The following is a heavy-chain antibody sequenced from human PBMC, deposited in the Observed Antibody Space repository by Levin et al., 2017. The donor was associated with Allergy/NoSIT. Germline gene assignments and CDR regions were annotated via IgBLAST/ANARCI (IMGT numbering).Heavy chain of an antibody. CDR1: GFTFSSSG. J-gene: IGHJ3*02. D-gene: IGHD2-2*01. CDR3: ARYCSSTSCYASDAFDI. Sequence: LSLTCAASGFTFSSSGMHWVRQAPGKGLEWVAVIWYDGSNKYYADSVKGRFTISRDNSKNTLYLQMNSLRAEDTAVYYCARYCSSTSCYASDAFDIWGQGTMVTVSS. CDR2: IWYDGSNK. V-gene: IGHV3-33*01.